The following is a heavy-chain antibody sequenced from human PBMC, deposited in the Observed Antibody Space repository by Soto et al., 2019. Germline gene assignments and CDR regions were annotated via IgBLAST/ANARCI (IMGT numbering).Heavy chain of an antibody. D-gene: IGHD5-18*01. CDR3: VRDPQDTAMAQAYYYYYGMDV. CDR1: GFTFSSYA. V-gene: IGHV3-30-3*01. Sequence: GGSLRLSCAASGFTFSSYATHWVRQAPGKGLEWVAVISYDGSNKYYADSVKGRFTISRDNSKNTLYLQMNSLRAEDTAVYYCVRDPQDTAMAQAYYYYYGMDVWGQGTTVTVSS. CDR2: ISYDGSNK. J-gene: IGHJ6*02.